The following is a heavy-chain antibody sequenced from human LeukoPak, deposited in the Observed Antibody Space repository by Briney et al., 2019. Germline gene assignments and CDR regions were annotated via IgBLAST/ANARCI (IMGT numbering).Heavy chain of an antibody. CDR3: AKEVGYYYGSGSFFY. J-gene: IGHJ4*02. V-gene: IGHV3-7*03. Sequence: PGGSLRLSCAASGFSFTSSWMTWVRQAPGKGLEWVANISPDGSVKNHVASVKGRLTISRDNAKTTLYLQMNSLRAEDTAVYYCAKEVGYYYGSGSFFYWGQGTLVTVSS. CDR1: GFSFTSSW. CDR2: ISPDGSVK. D-gene: IGHD3-10*01.